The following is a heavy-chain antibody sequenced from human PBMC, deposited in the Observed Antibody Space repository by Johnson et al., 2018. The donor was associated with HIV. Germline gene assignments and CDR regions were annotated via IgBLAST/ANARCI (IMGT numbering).Heavy chain of an antibody. CDR2: ISYDGGST. J-gene: IGHJ3*02. V-gene: IGHV3-30*04. Sequence: VHLVESGGGVVQPGRSLRLSCAASGFTFSSYAMHWVRQAPGQGLEWVAVISYDGGSTSYADSMTGRFIISRATSQNTLYVQINSLQAEDTAMYYCARDQGARVSYFLFGVRYAFDIWGQGTMVTVSS. CDR3: ARDQGARVSYFLFGVRYAFDI. CDR1: GFTFSSYA. D-gene: IGHD2/OR15-2a*01.